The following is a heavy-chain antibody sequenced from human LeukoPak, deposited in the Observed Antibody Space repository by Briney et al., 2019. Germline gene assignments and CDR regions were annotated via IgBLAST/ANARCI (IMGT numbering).Heavy chain of an antibody. CDR3: ARGQTRGWLPFDY. CDR1: GGSISGGGYY. CDR2: IFYSGST. Sequence: PSQTLSLTCTVSGGSISGGGYYWSWIRQHPGKGLEWIGYIFYSGSTYYNPSLESRVTTSLDTSKNQLSLKLSSVTAADTAMYYCARGQTRGWLPFDYWGQGTLVTVSS. D-gene: IGHD6-19*01. J-gene: IGHJ4*02. V-gene: IGHV4-31*03.